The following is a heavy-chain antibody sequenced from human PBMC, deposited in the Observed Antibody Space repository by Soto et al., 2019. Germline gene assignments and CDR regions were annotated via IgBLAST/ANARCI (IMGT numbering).Heavy chain of an antibody. CDR2: IYYSGST. J-gene: IGHJ6*02. Sequence: SETLSLTCTVSGGSISSYYWSWIRQPPGKGLEWIGYIYYSGSTNYNPSLKSRVTISVDTSKNQLSLKLSSVTAADTAVYYCARDKTTVTTPSYYSGMDVWGQGTTVTVSS. V-gene: IGHV4-59*01. CDR3: ARDKTTVTTPSYYSGMDV. D-gene: IGHD4-17*01. CDR1: GGSISSYY.